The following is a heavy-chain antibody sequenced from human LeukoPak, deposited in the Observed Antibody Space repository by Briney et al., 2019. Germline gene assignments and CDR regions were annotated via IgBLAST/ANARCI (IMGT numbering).Heavy chain of an antibody. CDR1: GGSISSYY. CDR2: IYSSGTT. V-gene: IGHV4-4*07. J-gene: IGHJ4*02. Sequence: SETLSLTCTVSGGSISSYYWNWIRQPAGKGLEWIGRIYSSGTTYYNPSLKSRVTMSVDTSKNQFSLKLSSVTAADTAVYYCARQKDSGTYPFDYWGQGTLVTVSS. D-gene: IGHD1-26*01. CDR3: ARQKDSGTYPFDY.